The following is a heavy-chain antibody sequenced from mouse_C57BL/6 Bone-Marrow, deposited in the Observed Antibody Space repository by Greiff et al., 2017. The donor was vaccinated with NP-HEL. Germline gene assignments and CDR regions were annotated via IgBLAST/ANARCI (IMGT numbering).Heavy chain of an antibody. Sequence: DVKLVESGGDLVKPGGSLKLSCAASGFTFSSYGMSWVRQTPDKRLEWVATISSGGSYTYYPDSVKGRFTISRDNAKNTLYLQMSSLKSEDTAMYYCARHDYGSSWFAYWGQGTLVTVSA. CDR3: ARHDYGSSWFAY. CDR2: ISSGGSYT. D-gene: IGHD1-1*01. CDR1: GFTFSSYG. J-gene: IGHJ3*01. V-gene: IGHV5-6*02.